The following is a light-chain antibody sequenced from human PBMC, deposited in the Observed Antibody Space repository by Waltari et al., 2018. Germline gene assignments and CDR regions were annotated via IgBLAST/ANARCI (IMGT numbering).Light chain of an antibody. J-gene: IGLJ1*01. V-gene: IGLV1-47*01. Sequence: QSVLTQPPSASGTPGQRVTISCSGSSSNLGSTYVYWYQQLPGTAPKLLIYRNNQRPSGVPDRFSGSKSGTSASLAISGLRSEDEADYYCAAWDDSLSGRYVFGTGTKVTVL. CDR2: RNN. CDR3: AAWDDSLSGRYV. CDR1: SSNLGSTY.